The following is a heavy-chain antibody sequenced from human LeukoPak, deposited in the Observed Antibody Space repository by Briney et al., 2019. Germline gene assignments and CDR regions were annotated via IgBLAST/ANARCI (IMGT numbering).Heavy chain of an antibody. J-gene: IGHJ5*02. V-gene: IGHV1-2*02. D-gene: IGHD2-2*01. CDR1: GYTFTGYY. CDR3: ARDIVVVPAAPYNWFDP. CDR2: INPNSGGT. Sequence: ASVKVSCKASGYTFTGYYMHWVRQAPGQGLEWMGWINPNSGGTNYAQKFQGRVTMTRDTSISTAYMELSRLRSDDTAVYYCARDIVVVPAAPYNWFDPWGQRALVTVSS.